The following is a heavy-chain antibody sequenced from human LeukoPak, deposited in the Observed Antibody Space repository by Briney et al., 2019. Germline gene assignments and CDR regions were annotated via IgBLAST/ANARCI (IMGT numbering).Heavy chain of an antibody. CDR3: ARDRFPRYYYDSSGYGKFDY. CDR1: GYTFTGYY. V-gene: IGHV1-2*02. Sequence: GASVKVSCKASGYTFTGYYMHWVRQAPGQGLEWMGWINPNSGGTNYAQKFQGRVTMTRDTSTSTAYMELRSLRSDDTAVYYCARDRFPRYYYDSSGYGKFDYWGQGTLVTVSS. J-gene: IGHJ4*02. CDR2: INPNSGGT. D-gene: IGHD3-22*01.